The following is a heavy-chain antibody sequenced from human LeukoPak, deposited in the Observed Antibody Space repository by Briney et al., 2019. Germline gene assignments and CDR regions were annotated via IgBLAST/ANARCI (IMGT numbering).Heavy chain of an antibody. J-gene: IGHJ4*02. Sequence: QTGGSLRLSCAASGFTFSSYGMHWVRQAPGKGLEWVAFIRYDGSNKYYADSVKGRFTISRDNSKNTLYLQMNSLRAEDTAVYYCAKGVVVAPDVTPFDYWGQGTLVTVSS. CDR2: IRYDGSNK. V-gene: IGHV3-30*02. D-gene: IGHD2-2*01. CDR1: GFTFSSYG. CDR3: AKGVVVAPDVTPFDY.